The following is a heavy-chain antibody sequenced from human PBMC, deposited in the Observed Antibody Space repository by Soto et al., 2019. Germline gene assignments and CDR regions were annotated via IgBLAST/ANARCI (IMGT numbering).Heavy chain of an antibody. CDR3: VGVVIKALGDYGMDV. CDR2: LYPGDSDT. Sequence: GESLKISCKGSGYSFTSYWIGLVRQMPGKGLGWMGILYPGDSDTRYSPSFQGQVTISAYKSISTAYLQWSSLKASDTAMYYCVGVVIKALGDYGMDVWGQGTTVTVSS. CDR1: GYSFTSYW. J-gene: IGHJ6*02. D-gene: IGHD3-3*01. V-gene: IGHV5-51*01.